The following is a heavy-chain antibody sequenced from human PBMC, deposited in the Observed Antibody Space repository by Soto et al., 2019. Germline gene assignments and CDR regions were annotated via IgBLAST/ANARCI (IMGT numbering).Heavy chain of an antibody. Sequence: GGSLRLSCAASGFTFSSYGMHWVRQAPGKGLEWVAVIWYDGSNKYYADSVKGRFTISRDNAKNSLYLQMNSLRAEDTAVYYCARGRLISLYYFDYWGQGTLGTVSS. CDR3: ARGRLISLYYFDY. CDR2: IWYDGSNK. D-gene: IGHD2-15*01. V-gene: IGHV3-33*01. J-gene: IGHJ4*02. CDR1: GFTFSSYG.